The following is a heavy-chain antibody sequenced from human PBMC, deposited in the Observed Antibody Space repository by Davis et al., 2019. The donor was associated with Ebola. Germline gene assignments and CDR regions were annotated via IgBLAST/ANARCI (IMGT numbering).Heavy chain of an antibody. CDR2: IYYSGST. D-gene: IGHD6-19*01. V-gene: IGHV4-59*01. Sequence: SETPSLTCTVSGGSISSYYWSWIRQPPGKGLEWIGYIYYSGSTNYNPSLKSRVTISVDTSKNQFSLKLSSVTAADTAVYYCARATGYSSGWYGSWFDPWGQGTLVTVSS. CDR1: GGSISSYY. CDR3: ARATGYSSGWYGSWFDP. J-gene: IGHJ5*02.